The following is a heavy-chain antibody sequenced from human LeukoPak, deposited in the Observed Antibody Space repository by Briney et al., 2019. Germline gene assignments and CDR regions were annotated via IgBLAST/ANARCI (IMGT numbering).Heavy chain of an antibody. CDR3: ARPYCASTSCPTFEY. CDR2: ISSGSDTI. D-gene: IGHD2-2*01. CDR1: GFAFSSYN. V-gene: IGHV3-48*01. J-gene: IGHJ4*02. Sequence: GGSLRLSCAASGFAFSSYNMNWVRQAPGKGLEWVSYISSGSDTIFYADSVKGRFTISRDNAKNSLYLQMNSLRAEDTAVYYCARPYCASTSCPTFEYWGQGTLVTVSS.